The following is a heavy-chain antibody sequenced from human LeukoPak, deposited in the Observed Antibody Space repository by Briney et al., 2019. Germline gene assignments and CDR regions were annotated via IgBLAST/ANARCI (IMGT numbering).Heavy chain of an antibody. CDR1: GFTFSSYS. CDR2: ISSSSSYI. CDR3: ARDFGYYYDSSGYYDY. D-gene: IGHD3-22*01. Sequence: PGGSLRLSCAASGFTFSSYSMNWVRQAPGKGLEWVSSISSSSSYIYYADSVKGRLTISRDNAKNSLYLQMNSLRAEDTAVYYCARDFGYYYDSSGYYDYWGQGTLVTVSS. V-gene: IGHV3-21*01. J-gene: IGHJ4*02.